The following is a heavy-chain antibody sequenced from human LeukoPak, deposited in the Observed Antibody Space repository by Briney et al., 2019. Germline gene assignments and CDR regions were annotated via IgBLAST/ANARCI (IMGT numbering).Heavy chain of an antibody. CDR3: ARQLIHFDYYYDSSGYYPLDY. Sequence: GASLEISCQGSGSSFTSYWIDWVRQLPGKGLEWMGIIYPGDSDTRYSPSFQGQVTISADKSISTAYLQWSSLKASDTAMYYCARQLIHFDYYYDSSGYYPLDYWGQGTLVTVSS. D-gene: IGHD3-22*01. CDR2: IYPGDSDT. V-gene: IGHV5-51*01. CDR1: GSSFTSYW. J-gene: IGHJ4*02.